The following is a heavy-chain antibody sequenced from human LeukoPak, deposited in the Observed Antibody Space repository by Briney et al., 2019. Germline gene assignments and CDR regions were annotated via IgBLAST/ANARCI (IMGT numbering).Heavy chain of an antibody. CDR3: ARGLYGSGTYGGFDY. V-gene: IGHV3-53*01. CDR2: IYSGCNT. CDR1: GFTVSSNY. J-gene: IGHJ4*02. Sequence: GGSLRLSCAASGFTVSSNYMSWVRQAPGKGLEWVSVIYSGCNTYYTDSVKGRFTISRDNSKNTLYLQMNSLRAEDTAVYYCARGLYGSGTYGGFDYWGQGTLVTVSS. D-gene: IGHD3-10*01.